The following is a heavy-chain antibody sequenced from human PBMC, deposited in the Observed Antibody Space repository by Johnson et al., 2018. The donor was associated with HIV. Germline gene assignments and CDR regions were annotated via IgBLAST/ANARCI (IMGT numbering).Heavy chain of an antibody. D-gene: IGHD7-27*01. Sequence: VQLVESGGGLVQPGGSLRLSCAASGFTFSSYDMHWVRQATGKGLEWVSAIGTAGDTYYPGSVKGRFTISRDNSKNTLYLQMNSLRAEDTAGYYCACSWGNVFDIWGQGTMVTVSS. CDR1: GFTFSSYD. CDR3: ACSWGNVFDI. CDR2: IGTAGDT. V-gene: IGHV3-13*01. J-gene: IGHJ3*02.